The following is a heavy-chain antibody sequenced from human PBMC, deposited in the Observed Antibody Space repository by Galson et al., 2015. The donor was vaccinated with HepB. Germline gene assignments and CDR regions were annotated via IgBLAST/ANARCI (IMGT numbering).Heavy chain of an antibody. CDR3: AKGYGLFDS. J-gene: IGHJ5*01. Sequence: SLRLSCAASGFAFDTHAMSWVRQAPGRGLEWISGISGNGDSTFYADSVKGRSTVSRDNSNNMLYLQMNSLRAEDAGLYFCAKGYGLFDSWGQGILATVSS. CDR2: ISGNGDST. V-gene: IGHV3-23*01. D-gene: IGHD5-18*01. CDR1: GFAFDTHA.